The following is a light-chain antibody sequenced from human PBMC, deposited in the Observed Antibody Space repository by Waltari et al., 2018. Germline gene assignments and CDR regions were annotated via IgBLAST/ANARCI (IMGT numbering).Light chain of an antibody. V-gene: IGKV1-5*03. CDR1: QSITPW. Sequence: DIQMTQSPSTLSASVGDRVTITCRASQSITPWLAWYQQKPGKAPKLLIYKASTLESGVPSRFSGSGSGTDFTLTISSLQPEDFATYYCHQYNAYSWAFGQGTKVEI. CDR2: KAS. CDR3: HQYNAYSWA. J-gene: IGKJ1*01.